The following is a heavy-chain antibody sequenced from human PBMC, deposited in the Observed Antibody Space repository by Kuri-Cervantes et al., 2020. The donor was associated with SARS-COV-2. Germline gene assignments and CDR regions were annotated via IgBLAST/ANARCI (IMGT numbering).Heavy chain of an antibody. CDR2: MNPNSGNT. J-gene: IGHJ3*01. CDR1: GYTLTSYD. D-gene: IGHD3-3*01. CDR3: ASLRFPDAFDV. V-gene: IGHV1-8*02. Sequence: ASVKVSCKASGYTLTSYDINWVRQATGQGLEWMGWMNPNSGNTGYTQKFQGRVTMTRNTSVSTAYMELSSLRSEDTAVYYCASLRFPDAFDVWGQGTMVTVSS.